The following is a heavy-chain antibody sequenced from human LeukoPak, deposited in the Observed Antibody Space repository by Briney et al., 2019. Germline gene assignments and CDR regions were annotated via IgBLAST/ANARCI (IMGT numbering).Heavy chain of an antibody. Sequence: PGGSLRLSCAASGFTFSSYSMNWVRQAPGKGLEWVSSISSSSSYIYYADSVKGRFTISRDNAKNSLYLQMNSLRAEDTAVYYCARNYGGNSEGDYFDYWGQGTLVTVSS. J-gene: IGHJ4*02. V-gene: IGHV3-21*01. CDR1: GFTFSSYS. D-gene: IGHD4-17*01. CDR3: ARNYGGNSEGDYFDY. CDR2: ISSSSSYI.